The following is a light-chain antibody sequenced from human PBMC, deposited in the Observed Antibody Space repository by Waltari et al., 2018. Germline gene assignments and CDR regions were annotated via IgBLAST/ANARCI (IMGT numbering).Light chain of an antibody. CDR3: SSYTSSSTWV. CDR1: SSDVGGYNH. Sequence: QSALTQPASLSGSPGQSITISCPGTSSDVGGYNHVSWYQQHPGKAPKLMIYEVSNRPSGVSNRFSGSKSGNTASLTISGLQAEDEADYYCSSYTSSSTWVFGGGTKLTVL. CDR2: EVS. V-gene: IGLV2-14*01. J-gene: IGLJ3*02.